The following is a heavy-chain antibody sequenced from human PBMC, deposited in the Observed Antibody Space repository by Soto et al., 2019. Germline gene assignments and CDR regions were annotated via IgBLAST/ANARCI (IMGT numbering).Heavy chain of an antibody. CDR3: TKNSAYALGY. J-gene: IGHJ1*01. D-gene: IGHD3-22*01. CDR1: SGSVSNDNW. CDR2: VHYYGGT. V-gene: IGHV4-4*02. Sequence: PSETLSLTCGVSSGSVSNDNWWSWVRQSPGKGLEWIGEVHYYGGTNYNPSLESRVTISVDTSRNKFSLRLNSVTAADTAIYYCTKNSAYALGYWGQGTLVTVSS.